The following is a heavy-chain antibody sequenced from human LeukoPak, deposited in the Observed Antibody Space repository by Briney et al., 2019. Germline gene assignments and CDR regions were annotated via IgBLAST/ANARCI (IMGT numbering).Heavy chain of an antibody. J-gene: IGHJ4*02. CDR2: IYYSGST. V-gene: IGHV4-59*08. CDR3: ARRGSGSGSYYGIAFDY. CDR1: GGSISSYY. D-gene: IGHD1-26*01. Sequence: SETLSLTCTVSGGSISSYYWSWIRQPPGKGLEWLGYIYYSGSTNYNPSLKSRVTISVDTSKNQFSLKLSSVTAADTAVYYCARRGSGSGSYYGIAFDYWGQGTLVTVSS.